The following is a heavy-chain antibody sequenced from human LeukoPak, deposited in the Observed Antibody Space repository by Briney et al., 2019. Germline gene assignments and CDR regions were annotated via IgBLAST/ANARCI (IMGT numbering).Heavy chain of an antibody. CDR2: IKQDGSEK. CDR1: GFTFSNYW. CDR3: AREGDAFDI. J-gene: IGHJ3*02. V-gene: IGHV3-7*01. Sequence: PGGSLRLSCAASGFTFSNYWMSWVRQAPGKGLEWVANIKQDGSEKYYVDSVKGRFTISRDNAKNSLSLQMDSLRAEDTAVYYCAREGDAFDIWGQGTMVTVSS.